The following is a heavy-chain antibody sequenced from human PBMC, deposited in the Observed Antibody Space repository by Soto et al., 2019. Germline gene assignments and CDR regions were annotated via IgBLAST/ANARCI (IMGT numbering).Heavy chain of an antibody. Sequence: EVQLLESGGGLVQPGGSLRLSCAASGFNFSNYAVTWVRQAPGKGLEWVSTISGSGGSTYYADSVKGRFTISRDNSKNTLYLQMNILRAEDTAVYYCAKDQGSSWYEIDYWGQGTLVTVSS. J-gene: IGHJ4*02. CDR2: ISGSGGST. CDR1: GFNFSNYA. CDR3: AKDQGSSWYEIDY. V-gene: IGHV3-23*01. D-gene: IGHD6-13*01.